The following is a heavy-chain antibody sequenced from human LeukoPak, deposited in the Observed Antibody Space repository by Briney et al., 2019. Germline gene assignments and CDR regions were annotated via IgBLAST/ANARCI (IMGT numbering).Heavy chain of an antibody. D-gene: IGHD3-22*01. Sequence: GGSLRLSCAASGFTFDDYGMSWVRQAPGKGLEWVSGINWNGGSTGYADSVKGRFTISRDNAKNSLYLQMNSLRAEDTAVYYCARASGYYYDSSGYGSIDYWGQGTLVTVSS. CDR3: ARASGYYYDSSGYGSIDY. V-gene: IGHV3-20*04. CDR2: INWNGGST. J-gene: IGHJ4*02. CDR1: GFTFDDYG.